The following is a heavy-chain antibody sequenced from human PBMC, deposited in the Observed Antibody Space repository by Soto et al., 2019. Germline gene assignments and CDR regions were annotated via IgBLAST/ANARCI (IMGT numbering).Heavy chain of an antibody. D-gene: IGHD2-8*01. V-gene: IGHV1-69*05. CDR3: ARDNDRPQLGGNYYYILDV. CDR1: GGTFRTAA. Sequence: QVHLEQSGAEVKKPGSSVKVSCKASGGTFRTAAISWVRQAPGQGLEWLGGIMPVFRTPDYAQKFQGRVTITSDVSTSTAYMELSGLRSDDTAVYYCARDNDRPQLGGNYYYILDVWGQGTTITVSS. J-gene: IGHJ6*02. CDR2: IMPVFRTP.